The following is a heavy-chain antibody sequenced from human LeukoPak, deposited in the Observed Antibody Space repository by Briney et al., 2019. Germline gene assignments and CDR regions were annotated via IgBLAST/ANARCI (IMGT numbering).Heavy chain of an antibody. Sequence: SETLSLTCAVSGYSISGGYYWGWIRQPPGKGLEWIGSIYHSGSTYYNPSLKSRVTISVDTSKNQFSLKLSSVTAADTAVYYCARQPLRGSAFDIWGQGTMVTVSS. V-gene: IGHV4-38-2*01. J-gene: IGHJ3*02. CDR3: ARQPLRGSAFDI. CDR1: GYSISGGYY. CDR2: IYHSGST. D-gene: IGHD1-14*01.